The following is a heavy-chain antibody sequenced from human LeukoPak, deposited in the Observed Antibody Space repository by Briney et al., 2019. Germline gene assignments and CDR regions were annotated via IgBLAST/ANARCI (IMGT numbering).Heavy chain of an antibody. Sequence: PGGSLRLSCAASGFTFSDYYMSWIRQAPGKGLEWVSAISGSGGSTYYADSVKGRFTISRDNSKNTLYLQMNSLRAEDTAVYYCAKDAPVNIVVVPAANSWGQGTLVTVSS. J-gene: IGHJ4*02. CDR1: GFTFSDYY. D-gene: IGHD2-2*01. CDR3: AKDAPVNIVVVPAANS. V-gene: IGHV3-23*01. CDR2: ISGSGGST.